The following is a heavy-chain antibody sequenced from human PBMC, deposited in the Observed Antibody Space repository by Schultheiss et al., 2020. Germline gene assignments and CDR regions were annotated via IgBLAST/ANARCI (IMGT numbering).Heavy chain of an antibody. D-gene: IGHD6-19*01. V-gene: IGHV3-73*01. J-gene: IGHJ4*02. CDR2: IRSKPNSYAT. CDR1: GFTFSSYS. CDR3: TRHFFAGVAGHDY. Sequence: GGSLRLSCAASGFTFSSYSMNWVRQASGKGLEWVGRIRSKPNSYATAYAASVKGRFTISRDDSKNTAYLQMNSLKTEDTAVYYCTRHFFAGVAGHDYWGQGTLVTVSS.